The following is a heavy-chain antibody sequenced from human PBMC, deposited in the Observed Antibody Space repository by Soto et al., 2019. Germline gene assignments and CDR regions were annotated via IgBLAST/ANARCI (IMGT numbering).Heavy chain of an antibody. V-gene: IGHV1-18*01. D-gene: IGHD6-13*01. Sequence: QVQLVQSGAEVKKPGASVKVSCKASGYTFTSDGISWVRQAPGQGLEWMGWSSAYNGNTNYAQKLQGRVTMNTDTNTSTAYMEQRSLSSDDTAVYYCARDNKGYSSSWMNQNDYWGQGTLVTVSS. CDR3: ARDNKGYSSSWMNQNDY. CDR1: GYTFTSDG. J-gene: IGHJ4*02. CDR2: SSAYNGNT.